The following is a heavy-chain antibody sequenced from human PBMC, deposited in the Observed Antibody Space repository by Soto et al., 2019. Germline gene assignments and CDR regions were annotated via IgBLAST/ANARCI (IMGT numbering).Heavy chain of an antibody. J-gene: IGHJ4*02. Sequence: QVQLVQSGAEVKKPGSSVKVSCKASGGTFSSYAISWVRQAPGQGLEWMGGIIPIFGTANYAQKFQGRVTITADESTSTADMELGSLRSEDTAVYYCARTIYYDFWSGFGYWGQGTLVTVSS. V-gene: IGHV1-69*01. CDR2: IIPIFGTA. D-gene: IGHD3-3*01. CDR1: GGTFSSYA. CDR3: ARTIYYDFWSGFGY.